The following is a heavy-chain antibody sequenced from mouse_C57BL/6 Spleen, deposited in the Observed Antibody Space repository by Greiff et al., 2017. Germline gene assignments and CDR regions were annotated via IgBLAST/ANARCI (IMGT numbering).Heavy chain of an antibody. V-gene: IGHV1-55*01. CDR3: ARTRGIYYYGSSYGY. J-gene: IGHJ2*01. D-gene: IGHD1-1*01. CDR1: GYTFTSYW. CDR2: IYPGSGST. Sequence: VQLQQPGAELVKPGASVKMSCKASGYTFTSYWITWVKQRPGHGLEWIGDIYPGSGSTNYNEKFKSKDTLTVDPSSSTAYMQLSSLTSEDSAVYYCARTRGIYYYGSSYGYWGQGTTLTVSS.